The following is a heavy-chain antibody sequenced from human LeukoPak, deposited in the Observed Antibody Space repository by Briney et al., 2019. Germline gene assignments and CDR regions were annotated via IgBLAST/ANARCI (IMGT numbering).Heavy chain of an antibody. CDR3: ARLPDYGGNLRYFDY. D-gene: IGHD4-23*01. CDR2: ISYDGSNK. J-gene: IGHJ4*02. CDR1: GFTFSSYG. V-gene: IGHV3-30*03. Sequence: GGSLRHSCAASGFTFSSYGMHWVRQAPGEGLEWVAVISYDGSNKYYADSVKGRFTISRDNAKNSLYLQMNSLRAEDTAVYYCARLPDYGGNLRYFDYWGQGTLVTVSS.